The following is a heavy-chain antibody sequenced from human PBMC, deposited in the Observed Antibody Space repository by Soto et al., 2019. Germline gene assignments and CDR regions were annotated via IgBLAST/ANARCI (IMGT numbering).Heavy chain of an antibody. V-gene: IGHV1-69*13. J-gene: IGHJ3*02. Sequence: SVKVSCKASGGTFSSYAISWVRQAPGQGLEWMGGIIPIFGTANYAQKFQGRVTITADESTSTAYMELSSLRSEDTAVYYCARSGKSIVVGIEVVPDAFDIWGQGTMVTVSS. CDR2: IIPIFGTA. CDR1: GGTFSSYA. CDR3: ARSGKSIVVGIEVVPDAFDI. D-gene: IGHD3-22*01.